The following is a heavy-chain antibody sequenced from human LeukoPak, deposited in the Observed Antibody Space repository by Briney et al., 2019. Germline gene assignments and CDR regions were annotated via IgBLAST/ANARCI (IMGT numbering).Heavy chain of an antibody. V-gene: IGHV3-11*01. CDR2: ISSSGSTI. CDR3: ARDFRPDYGGNSGEP. J-gene: IGHJ5*02. CDR1: GFTFSDYY. Sequence: PGGSLRPSCAASGFTFSDYYMSWIRQAPGKGLEWVSYISSSGSTIYYADSVKGRFTISRDNAKNSLYLQMNSLRAEDTAVYYCARDFRPDYGGNSGEPWGQGTLSPSPQ. D-gene: IGHD4-23*01.